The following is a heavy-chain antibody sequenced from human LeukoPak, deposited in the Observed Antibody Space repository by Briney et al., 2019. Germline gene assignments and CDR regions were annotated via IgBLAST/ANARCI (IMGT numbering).Heavy chain of an antibody. V-gene: IGHV3-11*04. D-gene: IGHD2-15*01. CDR3: ARDGYCSGGSCYSGGTSPIDY. Sequence: GGSLRLSCAASGFTFSDYYMSWIRQAPGKGLEGVSYISSGGSTIYYADSVKGRFTISRDNAKNSLYLQMNSLRAEDTAVYYCARDGYCSGGSCYSGGTSPIDYWGQGTLVTVSS. CDR2: ISSGGSTI. CDR1: GFTFSDYY. J-gene: IGHJ4*02.